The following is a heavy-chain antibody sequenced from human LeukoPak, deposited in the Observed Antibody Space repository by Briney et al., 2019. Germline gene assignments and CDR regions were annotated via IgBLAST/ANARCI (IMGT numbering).Heavy chain of an antibody. J-gene: IGHJ5*02. D-gene: IGHD5-12*01. CDR3: ARLGSGYPFWFDP. CDR1: GYSISSGYY. V-gene: IGHV4-38-2*01. Sequence: PSETLSLTCAVSGYSISSGYYWGWTRQPPGKGLEWIGSIYHSGSTYYNPSLKSRVTISVDTSKNQFSLKLSSVTAADTAVYYCARLGSGYPFWFDPWGQGTLVTVSS. CDR2: IYHSGST.